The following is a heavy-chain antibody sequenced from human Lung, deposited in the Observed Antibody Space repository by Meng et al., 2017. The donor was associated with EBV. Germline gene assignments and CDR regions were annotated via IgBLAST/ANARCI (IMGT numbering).Heavy chain of an antibody. V-gene: IGHV1-3*01. CDR2: INAGSGDT. D-gene: IGHD3-22*01. CDR3: ARFSSGYFFGY. J-gene: IGHJ4*02. CDR1: GYTFSNYA. Sequence: HVQLVQSGAEVKKPGASVKVSCKASGYTFSNYAMNWVRQAPGQRLEWMGWINAGSGDTKYSQKFQGRVTITRDTSASTGYMELSSLRSEDTAVYYCARFSSGYFFGYWGQGTLVTVSS.